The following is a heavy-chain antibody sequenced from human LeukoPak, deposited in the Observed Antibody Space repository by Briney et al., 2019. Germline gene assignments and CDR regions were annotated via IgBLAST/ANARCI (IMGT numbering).Heavy chain of an antibody. CDR3: ARDRGSSGWYEFDY. D-gene: IGHD6-19*01. CDR1: GFTSSSYW. CDR2: IKQDGSEK. V-gene: IGHV3-7*01. J-gene: IGHJ4*02. Sequence: GGSLRISWAASGFTSSSYWMRWVRQAPGKGLEWVANIKQDGSEKYYVDSVKGRFTISRDNAKSSLYLQMNSLRAEDTAVYYCARDRGSSGWYEFDYWGQGTLVTVSS.